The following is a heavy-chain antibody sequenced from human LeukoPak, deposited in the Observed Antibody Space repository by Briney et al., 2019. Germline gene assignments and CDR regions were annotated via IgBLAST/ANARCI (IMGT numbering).Heavy chain of an antibody. J-gene: IGHJ4*02. CDR3: ARGSSSGYSLPFDY. V-gene: IGHV4-59*01. D-gene: IGHD3-22*01. Sequence: SETLSLTCTVSGGSISSYYWSWIRQPPGKGLEWIGYIYYSGSTNYYPSLQSRVTISVDTSKNQFSLKLSSVTAADTAVYYCARGSSSGYSLPFDYWGQGTLVTVSS. CDR2: IYYSGST. CDR1: GGSISSYY.